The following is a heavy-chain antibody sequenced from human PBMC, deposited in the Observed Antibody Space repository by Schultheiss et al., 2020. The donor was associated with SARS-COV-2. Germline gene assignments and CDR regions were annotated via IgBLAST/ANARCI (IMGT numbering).Heavy chain of an antibody. CDR3: ARDPSYGPFDY. CDR1: GFTFDDYA. Sequence: GGSLRLSCAASGFTFDDYAMHWVRQAPGKGLEWVSGISWNSGSIGYADSVKGRFTISRDNAKNSLYLQMNSLRAEDTAVYYCARDPSYGPFDYWGQGTLVTVSS. J-gene: IGHJ4*02. D-gene: IGHD5-18*01. V-gene: IGHV3-9*01. CDR2: ISWNSGSI.